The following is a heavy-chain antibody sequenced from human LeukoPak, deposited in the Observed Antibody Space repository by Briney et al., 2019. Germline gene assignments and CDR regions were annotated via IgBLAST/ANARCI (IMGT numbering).Heavy chain of an antibody. D-gene: IGHD3-16*01. CDR3: VRDDGAYYQHSMDV. CDR1: GFNFNNHE. CDR2: ISSSGSSI. Sequence: GGSLRLSCVVSGFNFNNHEMNWVRQAPGQGLEWVSYISSSGSSIYYADSVKGRFTISRDNAKNSLYLQMNSLRVEDTAVYYCVRDDGAYYQHSMDVWGKGTTVTVSS. J-gene: IGHJ6*03. V-gene: IGHV3-48*03.